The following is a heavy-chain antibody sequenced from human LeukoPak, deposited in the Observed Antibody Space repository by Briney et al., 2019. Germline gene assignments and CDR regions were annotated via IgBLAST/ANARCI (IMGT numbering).Heavy chain of an antibody. CDR1: GFTFSNYE. CDR2: ISSSGSPI. D-gene: IGHD3-22*01. CDR3: GSLDSREDSSSRWGPLDI. Sequence: PGGSLRLSCAASGFTFSNYEMHWVRQAPGKGLEWVSTISSSGSPIFYAASVKGRFTISRDNARNSLYLQMNTLRAEDTAVYYCGSLDSREDSSSRWGPLDIWGQGTMVTVSS. V-gene: IGHV3-48*03. J-gene: IGHJ3*02.